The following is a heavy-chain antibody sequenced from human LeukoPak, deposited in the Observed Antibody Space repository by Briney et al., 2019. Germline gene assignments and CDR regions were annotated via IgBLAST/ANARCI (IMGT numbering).Heavy chain of an antibody. D-gene: IGHD2-2*01. CDR1: GGSFSGYY. CDR2: INHSGST. Sequence: SETLSLTCAVYGGSFSGYYWSWIRQPPGNGLEWIGEINHSGSTNYNPSLKSRVTISVDTSKNQFSLKLSSVTAADTAVYYCARVGSSTRRVYYWGQGTLVTVSS. CDR3: ARVGSSTRRVYY. V-gene: IGHV4-34*01. J-gene: IGHJ4*02.